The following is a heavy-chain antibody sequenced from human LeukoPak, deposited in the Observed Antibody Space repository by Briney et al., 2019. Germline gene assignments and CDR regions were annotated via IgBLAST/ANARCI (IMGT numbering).Heavy chain of an antibody. CDR2: FYSGGNT. D-gene: IGHD1-7*01. Sequence: PGGSLRLSCAASGFTVSSNYMSWVRQAPGKGLEWVSVFYSGGNTYYADSVKGRFTISRDNSKNTLYLQMNSLRAEDTAVYYCARDAATTGLPLYYYYMDVWGKGTTVTVSS. CDR1: GFTVSSNY. V-gene: IGHV3-66*01. J-gene: IGHJ6*03. CDR3: ARDAATTGLPLYYYYMDV.